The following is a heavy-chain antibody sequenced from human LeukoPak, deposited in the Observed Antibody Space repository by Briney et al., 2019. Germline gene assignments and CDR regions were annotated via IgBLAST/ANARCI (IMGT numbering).Heavy chain of an antibody. D-gene: IGHD3-10*01. CDR1: GFTFSSFS. J-gene: IGHJ4*02. CDR3: ARGGYYGSGSYYFH. Sequence: QSGGSLRLSCAASGFTFSSFSMNWVRQAPGKGLEWLSYIGVSTSHISYMDSVKGRFTISRDNAKNSLYLQMNSLRDEDTAVYYCARGGYYGSGSYYFHWGQGTLVTVSS. CDR2: IGVSTSHI. V-gene: IGHV3-48*02.